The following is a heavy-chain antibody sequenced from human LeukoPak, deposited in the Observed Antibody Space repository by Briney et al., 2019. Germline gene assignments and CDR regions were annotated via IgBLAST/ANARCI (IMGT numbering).Heavy chain of an antibody. V-gene: IGHV1-69*04. Sequence: SVKVSCKASGGTFSSYAISGVGQAPGQGREGWGRIIPILGIANYAQKFQGRVTITADKSTSTAYMELSSLRSEDPAVYYCARDGVDTAMVFYYYYGMDVWGQGTTVTVSS. CDR1: GGTFSSYA. CDR3: ARDGVDTAMVFYYYYGMDV. J-gene: IGHJ6*02. CDR2: IIPILGIA. D-gene: IGHD5-18*01.